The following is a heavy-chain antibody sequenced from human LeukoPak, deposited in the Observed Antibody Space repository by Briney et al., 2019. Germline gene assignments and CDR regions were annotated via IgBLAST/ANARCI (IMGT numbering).Heavy chain of an antibody. CDR3: ARGGGITGIGVFDY. Sequence: PSESLSLTCTVSGGSISSYDWSWIRPPPGKGLEWIGYIYYSGSTNYNPSLKSRVTISVDTSKNQFSLKLSSVTAADTAVYYCARGGGITGIGVFDYWGQGTLVTVSS. J-gene: IGHJ4*02. CDR1: GGSISSYD. CDR2: IYYSGST. D-gene: IGHD1-20*01. V-gene: IGHV4-59*01.